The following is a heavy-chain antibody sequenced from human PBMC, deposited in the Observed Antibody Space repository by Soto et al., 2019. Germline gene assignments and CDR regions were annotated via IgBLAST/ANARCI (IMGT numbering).Heavy chain of an antibody. CDR2: IYYSGST. D-gene: IGHD3-9*01. Sequence: LEPLFLPCTVSGGPISNYYWSWIRQPPGKGLEWIGYIYYSGSTNYNPSLKSRVTISVDTSKNQFSLKLSSVTAADTAVYYCARARVRGYYDILTGYSDWGQGTLVTVSS. CDR3: ARARVRGYYDILTGYSD. V-gene: IGHV4-59*01. CDR1: GGPISNYY. J-gene: IGHJ4*02.